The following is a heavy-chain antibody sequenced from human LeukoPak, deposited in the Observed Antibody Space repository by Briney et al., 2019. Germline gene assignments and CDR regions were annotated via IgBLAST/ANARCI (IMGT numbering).Heavy chain of an antibody. D-gene: IGHD1-26*01. CDR1: GFTFDDYA. CDR2: INWNSDSI. CDR3: ARERVTTDNYYYMDV. Sequence: GGSLRLSCAVSGFTFDDYAMHWVRQVPGKGLEWVSGINWNSDSIGYADSVKGRFTTSRDNAKNSLYLQMNSLRAEDTALFYCARERVTTDNYYYMDVWGKGTTVTVSS. V-gene: IGHV3-9*01. J-gene: IGHJ6*03.